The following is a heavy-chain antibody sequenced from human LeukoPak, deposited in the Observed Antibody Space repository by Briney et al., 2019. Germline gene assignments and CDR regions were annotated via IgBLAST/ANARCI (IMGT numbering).Heavy chain of an antibody. D-gene: IGHD6-6*01. Sequence: ASVKVSCKASGGTFSSYAISWVRQAPGQGLEWMGGLIPIFGTANYAQKFQGRVTITTDESTSTAYMELSSLRSEDTAVYYCAGGGAVAARPSYYFDYWGQGTLVTVSS. J-gene: IGHJ4*02. CDR3: AGGGAVAARPSYYFDY. CDR2: LIPIFGTA. CDR1: GGTFSSYA. V-gene: IGHV1-69*05.